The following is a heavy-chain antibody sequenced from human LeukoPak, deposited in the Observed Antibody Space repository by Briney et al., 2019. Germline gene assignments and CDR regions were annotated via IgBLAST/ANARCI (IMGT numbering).Heavy chain of an antibody. V-gene: IGHV4-34*01. D-gene: IGHD6-13*01. CDR2: IDHSGNT. CDR1: GGSFSGYY. Sequence: PSETLSLTCAVYGGSFSGYYWSWIRQPPGKGLEWIGEIDHSGNTNYNPSLKSRVTISIDTSKNQFSLKLRSVTAADTAVYYCARDKDSSSWYSYYYYYMDVWGKGTTVTVSS. CDR3: ARDKDSSSWYSYYYYYMDV. J-gene: IGHJ6*03.